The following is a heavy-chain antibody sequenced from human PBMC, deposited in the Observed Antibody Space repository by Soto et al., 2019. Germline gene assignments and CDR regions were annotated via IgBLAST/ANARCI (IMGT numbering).Heavy chain of an antibody. D-gene: IGHD6-19*01. CDR3: ARELSGWFDY. J-gene: IGHJ4*02. V-gene: IGHV3-33*01. Sequence: QVQLVESGGGVVQPGRSLRLSCAASGFPFSSYGMHWVRQAPGKGLEWVAVIWYDGSNKYYADSVKGRFTISRDNSKNTLYLQMNSLRAEDTAVYYCARELSGWFDYWGQGTLVTVSS. CDR2: IWYDGSNK. CDR1: GFPFSSYG.